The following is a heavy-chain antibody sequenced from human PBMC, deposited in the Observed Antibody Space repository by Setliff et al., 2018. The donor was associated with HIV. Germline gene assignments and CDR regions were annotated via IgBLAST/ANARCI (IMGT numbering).Heavy chain of an antibody. D-gene: IGHD1-7*01. CDR3: AREGITGTTLHPY. J-gene: IGHJ4*02. V-gene: IGHV3-15*01. Sequence: ETLSLTCAVYGGSFSGYYWSWIRQGPGKGLEWVGRIKSKADGGTTDYAASVKGRFTISRDDSKNTLYLQMNTLRAEDTAVYYCAREGITGTTLHPYWGQGTLVTVSS. CDR1: GGSFSGYY. CDR2: IKSKADGGTT.